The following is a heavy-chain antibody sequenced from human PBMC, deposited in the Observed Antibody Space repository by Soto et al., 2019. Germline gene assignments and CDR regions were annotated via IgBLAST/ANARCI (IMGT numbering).Heavy chain of an antibody. D-gene: IGHD5-18*01. V-gene: IGHV1-69*01. Sequence: QVQLVQSGAEVKKPGSSVKVSCKTSGGTFSKDAINWVRQAPGQGLEWMGLIIPVFGSPIYAQKFQGRITITADESTSPAFMDLSSLRSEDTAVYYCTRVLGYTFEPGKTRSCAMDFWGQGTTVSVS. CDR2: IIPVFGSP. CDR3: TRVLGYTFEPGKTRSCAMDF. J-gene: IGHJ6*02. CDR1: GGTFSKDA.